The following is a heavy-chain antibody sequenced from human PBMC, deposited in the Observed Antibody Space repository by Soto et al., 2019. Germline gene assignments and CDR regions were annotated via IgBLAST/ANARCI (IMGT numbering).Heavy chain of an antibody. V-gene: IGHV4-61*01. Sequence: SETLSLTCTVFGGSVSSGSYYWSWIRQPPGKGLEWIGYIYYSGSTKYNPSLKSRVTISVDTSKNQFSLKLSSVTAADTAVYYCARVNWNSHFDYWGQGTLVTVSS. J-gene: IGHJ4*02. D-gene: IGHD1-7*01. CDR3: ARVNWNSHFDY. CDR2: IYYSGST. CDR1: GGSVSSGSYY.